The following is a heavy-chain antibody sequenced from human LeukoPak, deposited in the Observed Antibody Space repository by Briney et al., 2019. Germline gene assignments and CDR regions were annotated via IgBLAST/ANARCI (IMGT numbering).Heavy chain of an antibody. CDR1: GFTVSSNY. CDR3: ARGHHSESYKADY. V-gene: IGHV3-53*01. CDR2: IYSGGNT. Sequence: PGGSLRLSCAASGFTVSSNYMCWVRQAPGKGLEWVSVIYSGGNTYYADSVKGRFTISRDNSKNTLYLQMNSLRAEDTAVYYCARGHHSESYKADYWGQGTLVTVSS. J-gene: IGHJ4*02. D-gene: IGHD3-10*01.